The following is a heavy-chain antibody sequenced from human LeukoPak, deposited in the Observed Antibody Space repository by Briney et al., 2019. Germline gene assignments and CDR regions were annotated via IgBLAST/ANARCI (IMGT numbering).Heavy chain of an antibody. D-gene: IGHD2-2*01. CDR1: GFTFSSYA. V-gene: IGHV3-23*01. CDR3: AKAYCSSNRCYFFDY. J-gene: IGHJ4*02. CDR2: ISDSGGYT. Sequence: GGSLRLSCAASGFTFSSYAMSRVRQAPGKGLEWVSVISDSGGYTYYADSVKGRFTISRDNSKNTLYLQMNSLRAEDTAVYYCAKAYCSSNRCYFFDYWGQGTLVTVSS.